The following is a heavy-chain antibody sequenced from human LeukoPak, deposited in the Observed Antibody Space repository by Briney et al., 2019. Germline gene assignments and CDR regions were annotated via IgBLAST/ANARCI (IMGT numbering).Heavy chain of an antibody. CDR1: GFTFSSYG. Sequence: HPGGSLRLSCAASGFTFSSYGMHWVRQAPGKGLEWVAVIWYDGSNKYYADSVKGRFTISRDNSKNTLYLQMNSLRAEDTAVYYCVRSPEWELGDYWGQGTLVTVSS. V-gene: IGHV3-33*01. CDR3: VRSPEWELGDY. D-gene: IGHD1-26*01. J-gene: IGHJ4*02. CDR2: IWYDGSNK.